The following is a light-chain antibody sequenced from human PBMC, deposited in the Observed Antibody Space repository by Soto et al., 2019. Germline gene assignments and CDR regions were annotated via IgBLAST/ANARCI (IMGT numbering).Light chain of an antibody. V-gene: IGKV3-20*01. CDR3: QQYGSSGT. CDR2: GAS. Sequence: VSTRFSGSLSLSPGERASLSWRASQSVSRGHWAWYQQKPGQAPRFLIYGASSRATGIPDSFSGSGSGTDFTLTIRRLEPEDFAVDDCQQYGSSGTFCQGTKVDIK. CDR1: QSVSRGH. J-gene: IGKJ1*01.